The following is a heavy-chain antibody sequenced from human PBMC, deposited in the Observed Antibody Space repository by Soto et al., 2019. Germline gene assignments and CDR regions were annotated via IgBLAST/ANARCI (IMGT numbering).Heavy chain of an antibody. CDR3: AKDPVEDSSRGMSAFDI. CDR1: GFTFSSYA. D-gene: IGHD6-13*01. J-gene: IGHJ3*02. Sequence: HPGGSLRLSCAASGFTFSSYAMSWVRQAPGKGLEWVSAISGSGGSTYYADSVKGRFTISRDNSKNTLYLQMNSLRAGDTAVYYCAKDPVEDSSRGMSAFDIWGQGTMVTVSS. V-gene: IGHV3-23*01. CDR2: ISGSGGST.